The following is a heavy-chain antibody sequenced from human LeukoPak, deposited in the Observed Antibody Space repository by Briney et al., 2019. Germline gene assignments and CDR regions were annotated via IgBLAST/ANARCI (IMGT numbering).Heavy chain of an antibody. D-gene: IGHD3-10*01. Sequence: ASVKVSCKASGYTFTSYYMHWVRQAPGQGLEWMGWMNPINGNTGYARKFQGRVTMTRDTSISTAYMELRSLTSEDTAIYYCVRDGEGVAISVNFWFDPWGQVTLVTVSS. J-gene: IGHJ5*02. CDR3: VRDGEGVAISVNFWFDP. CDR2: MNPINGNT. CDR1: GYTFTSYY. V-gene: IGHV1-8*02.